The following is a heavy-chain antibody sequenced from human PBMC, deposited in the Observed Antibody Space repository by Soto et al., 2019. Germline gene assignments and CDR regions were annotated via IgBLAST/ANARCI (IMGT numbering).Heavy chain of an antibody. D-gene: IGHD2-15*01. J-gene: IGHJ4*02. CDR1: GGSITSYF. V-gene: IGHV4-59*08. CDR3: ATMGTPATGLYFFDY. CDR2: IYHSGST. Sequence: SETLSLTCTVSGGSITSYFWTWIRQPPGKGLEWIGYIYHSGSTNFNPSLKSRVTISIDTSKNQFSLNLSFVTAADTAVYYCATMGTPATGLYFFDYWGQGSLVTVSS.